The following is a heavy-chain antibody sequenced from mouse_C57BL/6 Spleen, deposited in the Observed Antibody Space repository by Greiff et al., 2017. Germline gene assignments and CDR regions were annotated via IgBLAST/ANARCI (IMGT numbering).Heavy chain of an antibody. CDR1: GYTFTDYY. Sequence: VQLQQSGPELVKPGASVKISCKASGYTFTDYYMNWVKQSHGKSLEWIGDINPNNGGTSYNQKFKGKATLTVDKSSSTAYMELRSLTSEDSAVYYCARWDGSAPLDYWGQGTTLTVSS. CDR2: INPNNGGT. V-gene: IGHV1-26*01. CDR3: ARWDGSAPLDY. D-gene: IGHD1-1*01. J-gene: IGHJ2*01.